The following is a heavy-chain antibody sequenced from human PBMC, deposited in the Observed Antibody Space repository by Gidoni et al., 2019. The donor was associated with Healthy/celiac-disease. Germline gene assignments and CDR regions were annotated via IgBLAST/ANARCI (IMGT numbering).Heavy chain of an antibody. D-gene: IGHD2-2*01. Sequence: EVQLVESGGGLVQPGGSLRLSCAASGFTFRSYWRHWVRQAPGKGLVWVSRINSDGSSTSYADSVKGRFTISRDNAKNTLYLQMNSLRAEDTAVYYCARDLGYCSSTSCINWFDPWGQGTLVTVSS. CDR3: ARDLGYCSSTSCINWFDP. V-gene: IGHV3-74*01. CDR2: INSDGSST. J-gene: IGHJ5*02. CDR1: GFTFRSYW.